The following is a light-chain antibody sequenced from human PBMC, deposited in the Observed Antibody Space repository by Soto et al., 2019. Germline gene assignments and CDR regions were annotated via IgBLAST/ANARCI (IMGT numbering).Light chain of an antibody. Sequence: QSVLTQPPSVYAAPGQKVTISCSGGSSNIGNNYVSWYQQVAGTAPKLLIFDNNKRPSGIPDRFSGSKSGTSATLGIAGLQTGDAADYYCATWDSSLRAWLFGGGTQLTVL. V-gene: IGLV1-51*01. J-gene: IGLJ3*02. CDR2: DNN. CDR3: ATWDSSLRAWL. CDR1: SSNIGNNY.